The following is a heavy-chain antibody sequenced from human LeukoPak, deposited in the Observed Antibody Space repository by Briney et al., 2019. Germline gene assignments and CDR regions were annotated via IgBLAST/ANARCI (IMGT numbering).Heavy chain of an antibody. CDR1: GYTLTVLS. V-gene: IGHV1-24*01. CDR2: FDPEDGAT. Sequence: PGASVKVSCKVSGYTLTVLSMHWVRQAPGKGLEWMGGFDPEDGATIYAQKFQGRVTMTTDTSTNTAYMELRSLRSDDTAVYYCARGGIDIVTVPVSNWFDPWGQGTLVTVSS. CDR3: ARGGIDIVTVPVSNWFDP. J-gene: IGHJ5*02. D-gene: IGHD2/OR15-2a*01.